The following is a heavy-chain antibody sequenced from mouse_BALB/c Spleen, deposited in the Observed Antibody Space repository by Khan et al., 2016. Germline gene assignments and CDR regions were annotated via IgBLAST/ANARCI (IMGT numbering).Heavy chain of an antibody. CDR1: GFTFNTYA. CDR2: IRSKSNNYAT. V-gene: IGHV10-3*03. J-gene: IGHJ4*01. Sequence: EVQLVESGGGLVQPKGSLKLSCAASGFTFNTYAMHWVCQAPGKGLQWVARIRSKSNNYATYYADSVKDRFTISRDDSQSMLYLQMNNLKTEYTAMYYCVREDDPYARDYGGQGTSVTVSS. CDR3: VREDDPYARDY.